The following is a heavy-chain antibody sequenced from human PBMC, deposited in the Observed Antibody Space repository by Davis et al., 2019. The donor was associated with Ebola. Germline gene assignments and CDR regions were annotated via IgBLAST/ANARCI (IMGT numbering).Heavy chain of an antibody. V-gene: IGHV3-74*01. Sequence: PGGSLRLSCAASGFTFSSYWMHWVRQVPGEGLVWVSGIKGDGSRTSYADSVKGRFTISRDNSKNTLYLQMNSLRAEDTAVYYCARWGRYFQHWGQGTLVTVSS. J-gene: IGHJ1*01. CDR2: IKGDGSRT. D-gene: IGHD3-16*01. CDR1: GFTFSSYW. CDR3: ARWGRYFQH.